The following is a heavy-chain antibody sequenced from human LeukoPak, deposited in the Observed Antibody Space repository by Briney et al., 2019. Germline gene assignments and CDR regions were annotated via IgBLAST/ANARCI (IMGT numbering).Heavy chain of an antibody. V-gene: IGHV3-53*01. CDR2: IYSGGNT. J-gene: IGHJ4*02. CDR3: ARHLYFDY. Sequence: GGSLRLSCAASGFTVSSNYMSWVRQAPGKGLEWVSVIYSGGNTYYADSVKGRFTISRDNSKNTLYLRMNSLRAEDTAVYYCARHLYFDYWGQGTLVTVSS. CDR1: GFTVSSNY.